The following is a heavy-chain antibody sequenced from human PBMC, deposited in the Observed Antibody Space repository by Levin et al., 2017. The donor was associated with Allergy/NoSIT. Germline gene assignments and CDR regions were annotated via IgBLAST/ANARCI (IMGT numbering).Heavy chain of an antibody. CDR1: GFTFSSYA. J-gene: IGHJ4*02. CDR2: ISGSGGST. D-gene: IGHD7-27*01. CDR3: AKDQTGDLGGGDY. Sequence: SCAASGFTFSSYAMSWVRQAPGKGLEWVSAISGSGGSTYYADSVKGRFTISRDNSKNTLYLQMNSLRAEDTAVYYCAKDQTGDLGGGDYWGQGTLVTVSS. V-gene: IGHV3-23*01.